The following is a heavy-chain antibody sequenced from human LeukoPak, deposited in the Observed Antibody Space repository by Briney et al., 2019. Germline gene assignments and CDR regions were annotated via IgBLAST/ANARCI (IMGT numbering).Heavy chain of an antibody. D-gene: IGHD2-15*01. Sequence: PSETLSLTCTVSGGSISSGGYYWRWIRQHPGKGLEWIGYIYYSGSTYYNPSLKSRVTISVDTSKNQFSLKLSSVTAADTAVYYCARAPRPYCSGGSCPPYFDYWGQGTLVTVSS. V-gene: IGHV4-31*03. J-gene: IGHJ4*02. CDR2: IYYSGST. CDR3: ARAPRPYCSGGSCPPYFDY. CDR1: GGSISSGGYY.